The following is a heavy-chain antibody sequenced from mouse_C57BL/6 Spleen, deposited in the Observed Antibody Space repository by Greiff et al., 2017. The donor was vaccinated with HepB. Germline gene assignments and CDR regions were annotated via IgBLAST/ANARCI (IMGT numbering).Heavy chain of an antibody. CDR2: IWRGGST. J-gene: IGHJ2*01. Sequence: VQGVESGPGLVQPSQSLSIPCTVSGFSLTSYGVHWVRQSPGKGLEWLGVIWRGGSTDYNAAFISRLSLRKDNSKSQVFFKRNSLQADDTAIYYSARNNYYGYDFDDWGQGTTLTVSA. CDR1: GFSLTSYG. CDR3: ARNNYYGYDFDD. D-gene: IGHD2-2*01. V-gene: IGHV2-2*01.